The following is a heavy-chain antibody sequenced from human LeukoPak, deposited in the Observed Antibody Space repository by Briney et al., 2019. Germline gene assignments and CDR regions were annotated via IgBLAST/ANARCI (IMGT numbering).Heavy chain of an antibody. V-gene: IGHV4-59*01. Sequence: PSETLSLTCTVSGGFISIYYWSWIRQPPGKGLEWIGYVYNSGSTDYNPSLKSRVTISADTSKNQFSLKLSSVIAADTAVYYRVRDRELNYWGQGILVTVSS. J-gene: IGHJ4*02. CDR2: VYNSGST. CDR3: VRDRELNY. CDR1: GGFISIYY. D-gene: IGHD5-24*01.